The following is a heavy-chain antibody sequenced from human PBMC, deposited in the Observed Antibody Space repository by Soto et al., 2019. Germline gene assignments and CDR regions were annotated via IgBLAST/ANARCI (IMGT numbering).Heavy chain of an antibody. CDR1: GFTFSSYG. V-gene: IGHV3-33*01. CDR3: ARALDSSRWYDYFAS. D-gene: IGHD6-13*01. Sequence: QVQLVESGGGVVQPGRSLRLSCAASGFTFSSYGMHWVRQAPGKGLEWVAVIWYDGSNKYYADSVKGRFTISRDNSKNTRYLQMNSLRAEDTAVYYCARALDSSRWYDYFASWGQGTLVTVSS. J-gene: IGHJ4*02. CDR2: IWYDGSNK.